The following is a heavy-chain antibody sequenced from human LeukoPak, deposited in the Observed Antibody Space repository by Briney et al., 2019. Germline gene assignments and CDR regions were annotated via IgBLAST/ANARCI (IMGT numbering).Heavy chain of an antibody. Sequence: AGGSLRLSCAAAGFTFSIFWMSWVRQAPGKGLEWVANIKQDGSEKYYVYSVRGRFTMSRSNGKNYLYLQMKSPRDEDTDVYYCARDYPDGGGGRYFDWLPVFWGQGTLVTVSS. CDR3: ARDYPDGGGGRYFDWLPVF. V-gene: IGHV3-7*01. D-gene: IGHD3-9*01. J-gene: IGHJ4*02. CDR2: IKQDGSEK. CDR1: GFTFSIFW.